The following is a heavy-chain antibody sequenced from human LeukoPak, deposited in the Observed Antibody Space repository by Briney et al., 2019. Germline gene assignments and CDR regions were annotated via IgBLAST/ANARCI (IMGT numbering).Heavy chain of an antibody. CDR1: GGSISSSSYY. CDR2: IYYSGST. J-gene: IGHJ6*03. V-gene: IGHV4-39*07. D-gene: IGHD6-19*01. Sequence: SETLSLTCTVSGGSISSSSYYWGWLRQPPGKGLEGIGNIYYSGSTYYNPSLKSRVTISVDTSKNQFSLKLSSVTAADTAVYYCAREREEGSSGWYAKRRSYYYYMDVWGKGTTVTISS. CDR3: AREREEGSSGWYAKRRSYYYYMDV.